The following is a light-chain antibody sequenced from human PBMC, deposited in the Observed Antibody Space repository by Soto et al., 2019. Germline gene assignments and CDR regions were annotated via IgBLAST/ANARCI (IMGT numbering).Light chain of an antibody. Sequence: EIVLTQSPATLSLSPGERATLSCRASQNVRTYLAWYQQKPGQAPRLLIYDASNRANGIPARFTGSGSGTHFTLTISSLEPEDFAIYYCQQRGYPFTFGPGTKVDIK. CDR2: DAS. V-gene: IGKV3-11*01. CDR3: QQRGYPFT. J-gene: IGKJ3*01. CDR1: QNVRTY.